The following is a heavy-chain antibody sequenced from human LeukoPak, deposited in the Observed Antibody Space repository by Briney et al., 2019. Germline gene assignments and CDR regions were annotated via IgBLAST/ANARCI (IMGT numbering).Heavy chain of an antibody. J-gene: IGHJ6*03. CDR3: ARGSTRLEWLLPFYYYYMDV. CDR1: GFTFSSYG. CDR2: IKQDGSEK. V-gene: IGHV3-7*01. D-gene: IGHD3-3*01. Sequence: GSLRLSCAASGFTFSSYGMHWVRQAPGKGLEWVANIKQDGSEKYYVDSVKGRFTISRDNAKNSLYLQMNSLRAEDTAVYYCARGSTRLEWLLPFYYYYMDVWGKGTTVTVSS.